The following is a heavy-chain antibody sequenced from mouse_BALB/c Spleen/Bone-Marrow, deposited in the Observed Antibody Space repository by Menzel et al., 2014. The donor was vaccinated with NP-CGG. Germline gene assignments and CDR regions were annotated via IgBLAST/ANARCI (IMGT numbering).Heavy chain of an antibody. V-gene: IGHV1-80*01. J-gene: IGHJ2*01. Sequence: VKVVESGAELVRPGSSVKISCESSGYVFSTYWINWVKQRPGQGLEWIGQIYHGDGDTDYNGKFKDKATLTADKSSNTAYMQLSSLTSEDSAVYFCARGGISVDYWGQGTTLTVSS. CDR2: IYHGDGDT. CDR3: ARGGISVDY. CDR1: GYVFSTYW.